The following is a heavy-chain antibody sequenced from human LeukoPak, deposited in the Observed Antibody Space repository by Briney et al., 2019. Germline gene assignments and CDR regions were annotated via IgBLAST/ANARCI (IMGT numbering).Heavy chain of an antibody. CDR2: INGKRGDT. D-gene: IGHD7-27*01. CDR1: GFTXTDHY. J-gene: IGHJ4*02. Sequence: ASVKVSCKASGFTXTDHYTHWVRQAPGQGLEWMGWINGKRGDTNYAQNFQDRVTMTRDTSTSTVYMELSRLTVDDTAVYYCARDHDWGVDYWGQGTLVTVSS. CDR3: ARDHDWGVDY. V-gene: IGHV1-2*02.